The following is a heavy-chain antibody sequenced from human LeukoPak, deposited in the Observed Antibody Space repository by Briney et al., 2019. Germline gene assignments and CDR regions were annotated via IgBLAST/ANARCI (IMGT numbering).Heavy chain of an antibody. CDR2: IWYDGSNK. D-gene: IGHD3-22*01. V-gene: IGHV3-33*08. CDR1: GFTLRNYA. J-gene: IGHJ4*02. Sequence: QPGAPLSLSCAAAGFTLRNYAMCWVREAPGKGLGCSSVIWYDGSNKYYAASVKGRFTISRDNSKNSLYLQMNSLRAEDTAVYYCASSLYYDSSGYMRGLYYFDYWGQGTLVTVSS. CDR3: ASSLYYDSSGYMRGLYYFDY.